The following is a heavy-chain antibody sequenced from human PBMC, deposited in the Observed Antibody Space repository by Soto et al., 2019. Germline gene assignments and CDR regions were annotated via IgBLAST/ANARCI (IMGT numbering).Heavy chain of an antibody. Sequence: GESLKISCTGSGNSFTSYWIGWVRQMPGKGLEWMGIIYLGDSNTRYSPTFQGQVTISADRSISTAYLQWSSLKASDTAMYYCASQEYCSSTSCYKVDSWGQGTLVTVSS. D-gene: IGHD2-2*02. J-gene: IGHJ4*02. V-gene: IGHV5-51*01. CDR1: GNSFTSYW. CDR3: ASQEYCSSTSCYKVDS. CDR2: IYLGDSNT.